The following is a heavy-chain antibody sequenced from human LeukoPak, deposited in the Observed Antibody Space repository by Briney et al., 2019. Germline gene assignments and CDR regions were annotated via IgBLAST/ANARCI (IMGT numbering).Heavy chain of an antibody. CDR1: GITFSSYE. D-gene: IGHD3-10*02. CDR3: AELGITMIGGV. J-gene: IGHJ6*04. CDR2: ISSSGSTI. V-gene: IGHV3-48*03. Sequence: GGSLRLSCAASGITFSSYEMNWVRQAPGKGLEWVSYISSSGSTIYYADSVKGRFTISRDNAKNSLYLQMNSLRAEDTAVYYCAELGITMIGGVWGKGTTVTISS.